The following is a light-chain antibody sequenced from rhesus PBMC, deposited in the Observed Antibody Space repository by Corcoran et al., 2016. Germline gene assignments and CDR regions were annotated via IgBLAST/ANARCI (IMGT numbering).Light chain of an antibody. Sequence: DIQMSQSPPSLSASVGDRVTITCRASQGINNYLNWYQEKPGKAPKLLIYYANTLASGVSSMFSGSGSGTEYTLTISSLQPEDFAAYYCQQGYTTPYNFGQGTKVEIK. CDR3: QQGYTTPYN. V-gene: IGKV1-32*03. CDR2: YAN. CDR1: QGINNY. J-gene: IGKJ2*01.